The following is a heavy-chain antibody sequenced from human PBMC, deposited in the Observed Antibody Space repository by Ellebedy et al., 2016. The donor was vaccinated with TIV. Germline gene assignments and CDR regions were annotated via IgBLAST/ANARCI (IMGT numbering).Heavy chain of an antibody. J-gene: IGHJ4*02. Sequence: AASVKVSCKASGYTFTGYYMHWVRQAPGQGLEWMGWINPNSGGTNYAQKFQGRVTMNRVTSISTAYMELSRLRSDDTAVYYCARVISEYCSGGSCYFNYWGQGTLVTVSS. CDR1: GYTFTGYY. D-gene: IGHD2-15*01. V-gene: IGHV1-2*02. CDR3: ARVISEYCSGGSCYFNY. CDR2: INPNSGGT.